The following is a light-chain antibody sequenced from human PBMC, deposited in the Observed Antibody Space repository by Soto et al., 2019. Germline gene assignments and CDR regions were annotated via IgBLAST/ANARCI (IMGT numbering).Light chain of an antibody. V-gene: IGKV1-5*03. CDR1: QSVSTW. Sequence: DIQMTQSPSTLSASVGDRVTITCRASQSVSTWLAWHQQKPGKAPKLLIYKASSLQGGVPSRFSGSGSGTEFTLTISSLQPDDFATYYCQQYNTQSDTFGGGTKVEIK. J-gene: IGKJ4*01. CDR2: KAS. CDR3: QQYNTQSDT.